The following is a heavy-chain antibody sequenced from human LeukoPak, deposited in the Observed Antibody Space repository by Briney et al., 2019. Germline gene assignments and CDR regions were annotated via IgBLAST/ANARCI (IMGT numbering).Heavy chain of an antibody. Sequence: GGSLRLSCAASGFTFSSYSMNWVRQAPGKGLEWVSSISSSSSYIYYADSVKGRFTISRDNAKNSLYLQMNSLRAEDTAVYYCASTYYFGSGSHPFNYWGQGTLITVSS. J-gene: IGHJ4*02. CDR2: ISSSSSYI. D-gene: IGHD3-10*01. V-gene: IGHV3-21*01. CDR3: ASTYYFGSGSHPFNY. CDR1: GFTFSSYS.